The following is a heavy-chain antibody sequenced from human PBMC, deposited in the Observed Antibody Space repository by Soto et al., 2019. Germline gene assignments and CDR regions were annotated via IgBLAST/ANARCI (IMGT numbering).Heavy chain of an antibody. V-gene: IGHV3-53*01. D-gene: IGHD1-26*01. Sequence: GGSLRLSCAASGFTVSSNYMSWVRQAPGKGLEWVSVIYSGGSTYYADSVKGRFTISRDNSKNTLYLQMNSLRAEDTAVYYCAREQEWDRAFDIWGQGTMVTVSS. J-gene: IGHJ3*02. CDR2: IYSGGST. CDR3: AREQEWDRAFDI. CDR1: GFTVSSNY.